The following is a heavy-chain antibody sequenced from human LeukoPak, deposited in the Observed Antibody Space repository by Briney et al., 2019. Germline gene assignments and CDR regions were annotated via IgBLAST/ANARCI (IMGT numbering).Heavy chain of an antibody. CDR2: IYTSGSA. V-gene: IGHV4-4*07. CDR3: ARDSLPETDIVVVPAAEYYYYGMDV. D-gene: IGHD2-2*01. CDR1: GGSISSYY. Sequence: PSETLSLTCTVSGGSISSYYWSWIRQPAGKGLEWIGRIYTSGSANYNPSLKSRVTMSVDTSKNQFSLKLSSVTAADTAVYYCARDSLPETDIVVVPAAEYYYYGMDVWGQGTTATVSS. J-gene: IGHJ6*02.